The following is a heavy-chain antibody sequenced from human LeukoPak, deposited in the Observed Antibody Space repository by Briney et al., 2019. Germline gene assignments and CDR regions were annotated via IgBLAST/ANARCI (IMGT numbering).Heavy chain of an antibody. CDR3: ARHYGP. J-gene: IGHJ5*02. D-gene: IGHD3-10*01. Sequence: LRLSCAASGFSFSSYAMSWIRKPPGKGLEWIGSIYDSGSTYYNPSLKSRVTISVDTSKNQFSLKLNSVTAADTAVYYCARHYGPWGQGTLVTVSS. CDR2: IYDSGST. CDR1: GFSFSSYA. V-gene: IGHV4-39*01.